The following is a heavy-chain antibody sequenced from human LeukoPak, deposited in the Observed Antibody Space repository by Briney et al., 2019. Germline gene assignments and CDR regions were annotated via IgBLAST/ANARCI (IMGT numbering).Heavy chain of an antibody. CDR1: GVSFSSYY. CDR3: AGQWWLNNRSAFDI. V-gene: IGHV4-34*01. J-gene: IGHJ3*02. CDR2: INHSGSN. D-gene: IGHD2-15*01. Sequence: SETLSLTCAVSGVSFSSYYWSWIRQPPGKGLEWIEEINHSGSNNYNPSLKSRVTISVDTAKNPFSLKLSSVTAADTAVYYCAGQWWLNNRSAFDIWGKGTMVTVSS.